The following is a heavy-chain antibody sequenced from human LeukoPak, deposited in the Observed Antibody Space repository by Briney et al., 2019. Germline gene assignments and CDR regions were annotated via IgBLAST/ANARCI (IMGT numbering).Heavy chain of an antibody. V-gene: IGHV4-39*07. CDR1: GGSISSSSYY. J-gene: IGHJ6*02. Sequence: KPSETLSLTCTVSGGSISSSSYYWGWIRQPPGKGLEWIGSIYYSGSTNYNSSLKSRVTISVDTSKNQFSLKLSSVTAADTAVYYCARAKGSGGNSGGMDVWGQGTTVTVSS. D-gene: IGHD2-15*01. CDR2: IYYSGST. CDR3: ARAKGSGGNSGGMDV.